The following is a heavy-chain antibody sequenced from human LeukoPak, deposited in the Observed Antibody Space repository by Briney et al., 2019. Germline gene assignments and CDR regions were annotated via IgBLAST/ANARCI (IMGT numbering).Heavy chain of an antibody. CDR2: IYYSGST. CDR1: GGSISSSSYY. D-gene: IGHD3-10*01. V-gene: IGHV4-39*07. J-gene: IGHJ4*02. Sequence: SETLSLTCTVSGGSISSSSYYWGWIRQPPGKGLEWIGSIYYSGSTYYNPSLKSRVTISVDTSKNQFSLKLSSVTAADTAVYYCARAPYYYGSGSYPQLLYYFDYWGQGTLVTVSS. CDR3: ARAPYYYGSGSYPQLLYYFDY.